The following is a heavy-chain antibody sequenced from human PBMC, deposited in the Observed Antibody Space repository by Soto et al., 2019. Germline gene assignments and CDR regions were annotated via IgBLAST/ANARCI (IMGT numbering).Heavy chain of an antibody. CDR1: GGSFSTYG. D-gene: IGHD4-17*01. Sequence: AASVKVSCKASGGSFSTYGINWVRLAPGQGLEWMGGIIPKFRTTNYAQKFRGRVTITADESTNTAYMELNYLRSEDTAVYFCARELDPYYGGNSLSLDYWGQGTLVTVSS. J-gene: IGHJ4*02. V-gene: IGHV1-69*13. CDR2: IIPKFRTT. CDR3: ARELDPYYGGNSLSLDY.